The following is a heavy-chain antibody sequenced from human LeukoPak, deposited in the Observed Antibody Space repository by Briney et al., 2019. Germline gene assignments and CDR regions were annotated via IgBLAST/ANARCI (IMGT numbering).Heavy chain of an antibody. Sequence: SETLSLTCTVSGYSIRNGYYWGWIRQPPGKGLEWIGSVYHSGITYCNSSLKSRVTISVDTSKNQFSLKLSSVTAADTAVYYCARHEVEDPPGKIGYCSGGSCYSFFDYWGQGTLVTVSS. CDR3: ARHEVEDPPGKIGYCSGGSCYSFFDY. D-gene: IGHD2-15*01. CDR1: GYSIRNGYY. V-gene: IGHV4-38-2*02. CDR2: VYHSGIT. J-gene: IGHJ4*02.